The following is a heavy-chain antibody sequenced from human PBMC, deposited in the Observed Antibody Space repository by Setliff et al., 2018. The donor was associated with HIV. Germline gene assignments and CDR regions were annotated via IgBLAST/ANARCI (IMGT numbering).Heavy chain of an antibody. J-gene: IGHJ4*02. CDR1: GYTFTNYG. Sequence: GASVKVSCKASGYTFTNYGISWVRQAPGQGLEWMGWISAYNGNTHYAQKLQGRVTMTTDASTSTAYMELRSLRSDDTAVHYCARELPDSSSWVDYWGQGTLVTVSS. CDR2: ISAYNGNT. CDR3: ARELPDSSSWVDY. D-gene: IGHD6-13*01. V-gene: IGHV1-18*01.